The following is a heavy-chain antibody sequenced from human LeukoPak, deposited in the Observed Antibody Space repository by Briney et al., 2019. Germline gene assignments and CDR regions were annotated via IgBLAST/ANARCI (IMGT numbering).Heavy chain of an antibody. D-gene: IGHD6-13*01. V-gene: IGHV1-69*13. Sequence: SVKVSXXAXXXTXSSYAISWVRQXPGQGLEWMGGIIPIFGTANYAQKFQGRVTITADESTSTAYMELSSLRSEDTAVYYCARASIAAAGTAYYYYMDVWGKGTTVTVSS. CDR1: XXTXSSYA. CDR2: IIPIFGTA. J-gene: IGHJ6*03. CDR3: ARASIAAAGTAYYYYMDV.